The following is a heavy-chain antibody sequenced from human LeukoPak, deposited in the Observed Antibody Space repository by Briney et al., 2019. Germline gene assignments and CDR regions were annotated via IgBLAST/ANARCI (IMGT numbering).Heavy chain of an antibody. CDR1: GGSISSYY. J-gene: IGHJ6*03. Sequence: SETLSLTCTVSGGSISSYYWSWIRQPPGKGLEWIGYIYYSGSTNYNPSLKSRVTISVDTSKNQFSLKLSPVTAADTAVYYCARGDLDYYYMDVWGKGTTVTVSS. CDR3: ARGDLDYYYMDV. V-gene: IGHV4-59*01. CDR2: IYYSGST.